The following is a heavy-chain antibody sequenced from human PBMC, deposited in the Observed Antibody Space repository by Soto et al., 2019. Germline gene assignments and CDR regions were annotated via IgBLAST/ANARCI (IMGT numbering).Heavy chain of an antibody. D-gene: IGHD3-10*01. V-gene: IGHV6-1*01. J-gene: IGHJ6*03. CDR2: TYYRSKWYN. Sequence: SQTLSLTCAISGDSVSSNSAAWNWIRQSPSRGLEWLGRTYYRSKWYNDYAVSVKSRITINPDTSKNQFSLQLNSVTPEDTAVYYCARAIGYYGSGSYGYYYYMDVWGKGTTVTVSS. CDR3: ARAIGYYGSGSYGYYYYMDV. CDR1: GDSVSSNSAA.